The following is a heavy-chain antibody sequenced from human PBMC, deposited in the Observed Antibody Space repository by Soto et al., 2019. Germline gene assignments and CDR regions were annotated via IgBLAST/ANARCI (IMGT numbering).Heavy chain of an antibody. Sequence: LRLSCAASGFTVSSNYMSWVRQAPGKGLEWVSVIYSGGSTYYADSVKGRFTISRDNSKNTLYLQMNSLRAEDTAVYYCASSSGWYSYFDYWGQGTLVTVSS. CDR3: ASSSGWYSYFDY. V-gene: IGHV3-53*01. D-gene: IGHD6-19*01. CDR2: IYSGGST. CDR1: GFTVSSNY. J-gene: IGHJ4*02.